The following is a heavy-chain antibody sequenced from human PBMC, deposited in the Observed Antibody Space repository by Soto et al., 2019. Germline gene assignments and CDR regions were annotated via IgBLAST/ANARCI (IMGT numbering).Heavy chain of an antibody. D-gene: IGHD1-26*01. CDR3: ARSLGRGGSYYYGMDV. V-gene: IGHV3-33*01. J-gene: IGHJ6*02. CDR1: GFTFSSYG. CDR2: IWYDGSNK. Sequence: GESLKISCAASGFTFSSYGMHWVRQAPGKGLEWVAVIWYDGSNKYYADSVKGRFTISRDNSKNTLYLQMNSLRAEDTAVYYCARSLGRGGSYYYGMDVRAQRTTVTGSS.